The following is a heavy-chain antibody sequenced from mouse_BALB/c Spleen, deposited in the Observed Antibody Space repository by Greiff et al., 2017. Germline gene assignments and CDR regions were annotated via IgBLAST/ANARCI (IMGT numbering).Heavy chain of an antibody. Sequence: VKLVESGPGLVQPSQSLSITCTVSGFSLTSYGVHWVRQSPGKGLEWLGVIWSGGSTDYNAAFISRLSISKDNSKSQVFFKMNSLQANDTAIYYCARSTMITPYYFDYWGQGTTLTVSS. V-gene: IGHV2-2*02. CDR1: GFSLTSYG. D-gene: IGHD2-4*01. CDR3: ARSTMITPYYFDY. CDR2: IWSGGST. J-gene: IGHJ2*01.